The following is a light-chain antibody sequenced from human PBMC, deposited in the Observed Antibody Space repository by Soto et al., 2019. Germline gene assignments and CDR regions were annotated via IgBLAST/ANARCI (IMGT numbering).Light chain of an antibody. CDR1: SGHSTYD. CDR3: QTWGPGFVL. J-gene: IGLJ2*01. Sequence: QLVLTQSPSASASLGPSVKLTCTLSSGHSTYDIAWHQQQPEKGPRFLMKLDGDGSHSRGDGIPDRFSGSSSGAERFVTISSLQSEDEADYYCQTWGPGFVLFGGGTKLTVL. V-gene: IGLV4-69*02. CDR2: LDGDGSH.